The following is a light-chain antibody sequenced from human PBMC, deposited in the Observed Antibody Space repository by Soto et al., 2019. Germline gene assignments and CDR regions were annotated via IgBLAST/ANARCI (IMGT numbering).Light chain of an antibody. J-gene: IGKJ1*01. Sequence: IMVTQSRAAVSVSPGERATLSCRASQSVSSNLAWYQQKPGQAPRILIYSASTRATGIPARFSGSRSGTEFTLTISSLQSEDFPVYYCQQYTTWPPWTFAQGTNVDI. CDR3: QQYTTWPPWT. CDR2: SAS. CDR1: QSVSSN. V-gene: IGKV3-15*01.